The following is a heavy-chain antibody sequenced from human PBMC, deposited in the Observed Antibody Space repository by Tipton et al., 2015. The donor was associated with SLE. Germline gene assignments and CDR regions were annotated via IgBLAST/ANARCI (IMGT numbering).Heavy chain of an antibody. D-gene: IGHD3-9*01. V-gene: IGHV4-59*01. CDR2: IDYTGTT. CDR3: ARGVSYDILP. Sequence: PGLVKPSETLSLTCVVSGDSIGTYYWSWIRQPPGKGLEWIGYIDYTGTTSDNPSLKSRVTMSVDTSKNQVALKLRSVSAADTAVYYCARGVSYDILPWGQGPLVTVSS. J-gene: IGHJ5*02. CDR1: GDSIGTYY.